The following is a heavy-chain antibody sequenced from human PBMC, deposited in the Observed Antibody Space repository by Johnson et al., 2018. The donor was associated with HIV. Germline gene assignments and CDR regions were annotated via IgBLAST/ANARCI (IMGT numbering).Heavy chain of an antibody. D-gene: IGHD3-22*01. CDR2: IRYDGSNK. CDR1: GFTFSSYG. CDR3: ARDATYYYDSSGYHDAFDI. Sequence: QVLLVESGGGVLQPGGSLRLPCAASGFTFSSYGMHWVRQAPGKGLEWVAFIRYDGSNKYYADSVKGRFTISRDNSKNTLYLQMNSLRAEDTAVYYCARDATYYYDSSGYHDAFDIWGQGTMVTVSS. J-gene: IGHJ3*02. V-gene: IGHV3-30*02.